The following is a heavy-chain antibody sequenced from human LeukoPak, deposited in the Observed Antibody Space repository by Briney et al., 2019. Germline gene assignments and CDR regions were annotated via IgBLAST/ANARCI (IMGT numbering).Heavy chain of an antibody. D-gene: IGHD5-18*01. Sequence: PGGSLRLSCAASGFTFSSYAMHWVRQAPGKGLEWVAVISYDGSNKYYADSVKGRFTISRDNSKNTLFLQMNSLRPEDTAVYYCARGNSFGDYWGQGTLVTVSS. V-gene: IGHV3-30-3*01. CDR3: ARGNSFGDY. CDR2: ISYDGSNK. CDR1: GFTFSSYA. J-gene: IGHJ4*02.